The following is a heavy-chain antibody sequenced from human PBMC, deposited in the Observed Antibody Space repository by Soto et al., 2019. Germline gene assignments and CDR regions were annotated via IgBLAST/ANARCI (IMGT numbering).Heavy chain of an antibody. CDR1: GFTFSTKA. Sequence: EVQLLESGGGLVQPGGSLRLSCEASGFTFSTKARNWVRQPPGKGLEWVSTITGNGANTYYADSVKGRLTISRDNSKNTLHLQMNGLRVEDTAVYYCAKNAEATIRVGFDYWGQGILVTVSS. V-gene: IGHV3-23*01. J-gene: IGHJ4*02. CDR3: AKNAEATIRVGFDY. D-gene: IGHD5-12*01. CDR2: ITGNGANT.